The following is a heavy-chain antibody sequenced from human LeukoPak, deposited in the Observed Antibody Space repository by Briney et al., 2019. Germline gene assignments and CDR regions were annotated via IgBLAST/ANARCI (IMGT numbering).Heavy chain of an antibody. V-gene: IGHV3-21*04. D-gene: IGHD4-23*01. J-gene: IGHJ4*02. CDR2: ISSSSSYI. Sequence: GGSLRLSCAASGFTFSSYSMNWVRQAPGKGLEWVSSISSSSSYIYYADSVKGRFTISRDNSKNTLYLQMNSLRAEDTAVYYCAKAKASDYGGRGYYFDYWGQGTLVTVSS. CDR1: GFTFSSYS. CDR3: AKAKASDYGGRGYYFDY.